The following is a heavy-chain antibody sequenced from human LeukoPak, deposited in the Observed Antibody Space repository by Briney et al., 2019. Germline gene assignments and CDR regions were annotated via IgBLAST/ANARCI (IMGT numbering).Heavy chain of an antibody. CDR3: IAHFPYFYGFDV. V-gene: IGHV3-15*01. CDR2: IKSEGEGATT. CDR1: GFTIGTAW. Sequence: GGSLRLSCVSSGFTIGTAWMSWVRQAPGKGLEWLGHIKSEGEGATTDYAAPAKGRFATSRDDSKNMIYLQMSSLKIDGTAIYYCIAHFPYFYGFDVWGKGTTVTVSS. D-gene: IGHD3-3*02. J-gene: IGHJ6*04.